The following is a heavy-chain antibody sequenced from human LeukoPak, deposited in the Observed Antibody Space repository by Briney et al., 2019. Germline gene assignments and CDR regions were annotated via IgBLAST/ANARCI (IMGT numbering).Heavy chain of an antibody. CDR2: ISSSGSTI. CDR1: GFTFSDYY. J-gene: IGHJ4*02. V-gene: IGHV3-11*01. Sequence: GGSLRLSCAASGFTFSDYYMSWIRQAPGKGPEWVSYISSSGSTIYYADSVKGRFTISRDNAKNSLSLQMNSLRAEDTAVYFCAKRGVVIRVILVGFHKEAYYFDSWGQGALVTVSS. CDR3: AKRGVVIRVILVGFHKEAYYFDS. D-gene: IGHD3-22*01.